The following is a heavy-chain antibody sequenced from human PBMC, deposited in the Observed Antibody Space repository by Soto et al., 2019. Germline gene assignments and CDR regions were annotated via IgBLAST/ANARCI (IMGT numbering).Heavy chain of an antibody. CDR2: INHSGST. Sequence: QVQLQESGPGLVKPSGTLSLTCGVSGGSISSNKWWSWVRQPPGKGLEWIGEINHSGSTNYNPSLKSRVTISVDKSKNQFSLKLRSVTAADTAVYYCARGWDRQYWNFDLWGRGTLVTVSS. D-gene: IGHD6-19*01. J-gene: IGHJ2*01. CDR3: ARGWDRQYWNFDL. CDR1: GGSISSNKW. V-gene: IGHV4-4*02.